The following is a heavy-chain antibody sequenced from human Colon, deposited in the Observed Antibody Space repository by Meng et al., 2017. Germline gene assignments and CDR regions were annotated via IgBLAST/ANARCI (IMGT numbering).Heavy chain of an antibody. CDR3: AKMHPPYCGSDCYPFDY. CDR1: GFTFSSYA. V-gene: IGHV3-23*01. D-gene: IGHD2-21*02. J-gene: IGHJ4*02. CDR2: IRGSGGST. Sequence: GESLKISCAASGFTFSSYAMSWVRQAPGKGLEWVSAIRGSGGSTYYADSVKGRFTISRDNSKNTLYLQMNSLRAEDTAVYYCAKMHPPYCGSDCYPFDYWGQGTLVTVSS.